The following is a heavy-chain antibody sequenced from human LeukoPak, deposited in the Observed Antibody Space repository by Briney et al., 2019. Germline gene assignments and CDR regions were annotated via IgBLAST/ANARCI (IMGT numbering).Heavy chain of an antibody. CDR2: ISSSNTYI. Sequence: GGSLRLSCVASGFTFSTYSMNWVRQAPGKGLEWVSCISSSNTYIHYADSVKGRFTISRDNAKNSLYLQMSSLRAEDTAVYYCARDRPVTTMDYWGLGTLVTVSS. V-gene: IGHV3-21*01. CDR1: GFTFSTYS. J-gene: IGHJ4*02. CDR3: ARDRPVTTMDY. D-gene: IGHD4-17*01.